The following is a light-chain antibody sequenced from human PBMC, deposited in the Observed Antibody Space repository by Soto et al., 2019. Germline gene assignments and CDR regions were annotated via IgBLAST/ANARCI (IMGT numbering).Light chain of an antibody. CDR2: LGS. CDR3: MQALKPPYT. J-gene: IGKJ2*01. V-gene: IGKV2-28*01. CDR1: QSLLYENGYTY. Sequence: DIVMTQSPLSLPVTPGEPASISCRSSQSLLYENGYTYFDWYVQKPGQPPQLLIYLGSNRPSWVPDRFSGSVSGTDFTLKISRVETEDVGVYYCMQALKPPYTFGQGTKLEIK.